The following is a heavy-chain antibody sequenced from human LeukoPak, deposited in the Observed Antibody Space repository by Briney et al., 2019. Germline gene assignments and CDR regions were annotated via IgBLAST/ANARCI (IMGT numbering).Heavy chain of an antibody. J-gene: IGHJ6*03. CDR3: ARQTYYDFWSGWSDYYYYMDV. Sequence: SETLSLTCAVSGYSISSGYYWGWIRQPPGKGLEWIGSIYHNGSTYYNPSLKSRVTISVDTSKNQFSLKLSSVTAADTAVYYCARQTYYDFWSGWSDYYYYMDVWGKGTTVTVSS. D-gene: IGHD3-3*01. CDR2: IYHNGST. V-gene: IGHV4-38-2*01. CDR1: GYSISSGYY.